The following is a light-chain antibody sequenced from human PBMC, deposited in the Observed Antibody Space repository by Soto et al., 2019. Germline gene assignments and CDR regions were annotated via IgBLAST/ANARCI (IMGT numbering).Light chain of an antibody. CDR1: SSDVGGYNY. CDR2: EVS. Sequence: QSALAQPASVSGSPGQSITISCTGTSSDVGGYNYVSWYQQHPGKAPKLMIYEVSNRPSGVSNRFSGSKSGNTASLTISGHQAEDEADYYCSSYTSSSTLEVFGTGTKVTVL. J-gene: IGLJ1*01. CDR3: SSYTSSSTLEV. V-gene: IGLV2-14*01.